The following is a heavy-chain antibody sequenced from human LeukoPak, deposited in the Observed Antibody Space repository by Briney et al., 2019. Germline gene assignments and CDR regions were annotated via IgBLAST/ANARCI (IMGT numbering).Heavy chain of an antibody. CDR1: GGSFSGYY. Sequence: KPSETLSLTCAVYGGSFSGYYWSWIRQPPGKGLEWIGEINHSGSTNYNPSLKSRVTISVDTSKNQFSLKLSSVTAADTAVYYCASVYDGDYWGQGTLVTVSS. CDR2: INHSGST. D-gene: IGHD3-22*01. CDR3: ASVYDGDY. J-gene: IGHJ4*02. V-gene: IGHV4-34*01.